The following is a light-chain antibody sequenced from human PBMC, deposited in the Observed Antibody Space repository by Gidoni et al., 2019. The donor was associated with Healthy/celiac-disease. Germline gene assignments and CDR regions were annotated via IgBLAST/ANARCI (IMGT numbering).Light chain of an antibody. CDR1: SSAFGCYDF. V-gene: IGLV2-14*03. J-gene: IGLJ2*01. CDR2: DVS. Sequence: QSALTPPASVSGSPGQSITISRTGTSSAFGCYDFVSWYQQHPGKAPKLMIYDVSNRPSGVSNRFSGYMSGNTASLTISGLQTEDEADYYCSSYTSISTLDVVFGGGTKLTVL. CDR3: SSYTSISTLDVV.